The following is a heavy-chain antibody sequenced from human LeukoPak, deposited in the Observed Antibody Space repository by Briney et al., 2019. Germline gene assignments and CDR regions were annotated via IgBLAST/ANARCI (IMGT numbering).Heavy chain of an antibody. CDR2: INPNSGGT. V-gene: IGHV1-2*02. J-gene: IGHJ4*02. CDR1: GYTFTGYY. D-gene: IGHD3-3*01. Sequence: GASVKVSCKASGYTFTGYYMHWVRQAPGQGLEWMGWINPNSGGTNYAQKFQGRVTMTRDTSISTAYMELSRLRSDDTAVYYCARRYYDFWGGYTDYWGQGTLVTVSS. CDR3: ARRYYDFWGGYTDY.